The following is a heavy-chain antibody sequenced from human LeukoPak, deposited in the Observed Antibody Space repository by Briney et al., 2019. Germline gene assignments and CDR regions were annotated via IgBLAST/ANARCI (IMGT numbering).Heavy chain of an antibody. V-gene: IGHV4-31*03. Sequence: SETLSLTCTVSGGSVSSGGSYWSWIRQLPGKGLEWIGYIYYSGYTVYSPSLKSRVFISFDTSKNLFSLNFSSVTAADTAVYYCARGGFFGSGSLFDSWGQGTLVTVSS. J-gene: IGHJ4*02. D-gene: IGHD3-10*01. CDR2: IYYSGYT. CDR1: GGSVSSGGSY. CDR3: ARGGFFGSGSLFDS.